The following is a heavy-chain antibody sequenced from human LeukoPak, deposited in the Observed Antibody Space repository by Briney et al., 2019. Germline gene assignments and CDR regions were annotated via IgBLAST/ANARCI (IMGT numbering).Heavy chain of an antibody. V-gene: IGHV1-2*02. J-gene: IGHJ5*02. D-gene: IGHD3-3*01. CDR1: GYTFTGYY. CDR2: NNPNSGGT. CDR3: ARDVKGVLRFLEWLLDNWFDP. Sequence: ASVKVSCKASGYTFTGYYMHWVRQAPGQGLEWMGWNNPNSGGTNYAQKFQGRVTMTRDTSISTAYMELSRLRSDDTAVYYCARDVKGVLRFLEWLLDNWFDPWGQGTLVTVSS.